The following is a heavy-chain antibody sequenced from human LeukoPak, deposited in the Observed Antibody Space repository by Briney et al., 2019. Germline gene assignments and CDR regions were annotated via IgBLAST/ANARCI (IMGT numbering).Heavy chain of an antibody. Sequence: GGSLRLSCAASGFTFDDYAMHWVRQAPGKGLEWVSLISWDGGSTYYADSVKGRFTISRDNAKNSLYLQMNSLRAEDTAVYYCARGQSAAASYYFDYWGQGTLVTVSS. D-gene: IGHD6-13*01. CDR3: ARGQSAAASYYFDY. CDR2: ISWDGGST. CDR1: GFTFDDYA. J-gene: IGHJ4*02. V-gene: IGHV3-43D*03.